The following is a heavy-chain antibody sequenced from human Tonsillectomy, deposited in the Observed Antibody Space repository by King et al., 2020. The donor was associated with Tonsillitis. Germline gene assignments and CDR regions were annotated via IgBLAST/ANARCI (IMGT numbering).Heavy chain of an antibody. D-gene: IGHD3-10*01. J-gene: IGHJ3*02. Sequence: VQLVESGGGLVQPGGSLRLSCSSSGFTFSRYAMHWVRQAPGKGLEYVSVITSNWGSTYYADSVKGRFTITRDNSRKTLYLQVRNLRVEDTAVYYCVKDLGFGEGAFDIWGQGTMVTVSS. CDR2: ITSNWGST. V-gene: IGHV3-64D*06. CDR1: GFTFSRYA. CDR3: VKDLGFGEGAFDI.